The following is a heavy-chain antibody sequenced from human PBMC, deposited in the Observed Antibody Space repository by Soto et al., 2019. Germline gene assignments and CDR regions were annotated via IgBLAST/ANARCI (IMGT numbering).Heavy chain of an antibody. V-gene: IGHV5-51*01. CDR3: ARLSVVTSQSYYRGMVV. J-gene: IGHJ6*02. CDR1: GYSFATYL. Sequence: GESLKISCKGSGYSFATYLIGWVRPMPGKGLECMGIVYPDDSDTKYNPSLQGQVNISVDKSTNTGYRKGSSIKASDTATDYCARLSVVTSQSYYRGMVVWCQGTTVPVSS. CDR2: VYPDDSDT.